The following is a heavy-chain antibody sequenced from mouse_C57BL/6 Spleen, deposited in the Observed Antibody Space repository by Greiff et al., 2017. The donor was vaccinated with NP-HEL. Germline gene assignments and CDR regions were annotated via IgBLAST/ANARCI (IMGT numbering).Heavy chain of an antibody. CDR1: GYTFTGYW. J-gene: IGHJ3*01. V-gene: IGHV1-9*01. Sequence: QVQLQQSGAELMKPGASVKLSCKATGYTFTGYWIEWVKQRPGHGLEWIGAILPGSGSTNYNEKVKGKATFTADTSSNTAYMQLSSLTTEDSSIYYCSTGSGWFAYWGQGTLVTVSA. D-gene: IGHD2-1*01. CDR3: STGSGWFAY. CDR2: ILPGSGST.